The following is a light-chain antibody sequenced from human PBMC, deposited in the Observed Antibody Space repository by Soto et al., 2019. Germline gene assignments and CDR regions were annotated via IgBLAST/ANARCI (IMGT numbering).Light chain of an antibody. CDR2: SAS. Sequence: DIQMTQSPASLSVSVGDRVTITCRASQSINNYLNRYLQRPGQAPKLLIRSASTLQRGVPSRFSGSGSRTEFTLTIADLQPDDFGTYYCQQSLTMPITFGHGTRLEIK. V-gene: IGKV1-39*01. CDR1: QSINNY. CDR3: QQSLTMPIT. J-gene: IGKJ5*01.